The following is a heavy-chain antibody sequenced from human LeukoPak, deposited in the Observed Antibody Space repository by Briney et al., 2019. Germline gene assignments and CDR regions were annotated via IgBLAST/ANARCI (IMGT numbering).Heavy chain of an antibody. CDR2: IYPDDSDT. V-gene: IGHV5-51*01. CDR3: ARRYCGTTTCYANFDY. CDR1: GYNFTNYW. Sequence: GESLKISCKGSGYNFTNYWIGWVRQMPGKGLEWMGIIYPDDSDTRYSPSFQGQVTISADKSISTAYLRWSSLKASDTAMYYCARRYCGTTTCYANFDYWGQGTLITVSS. J-gene: IGHJ4*02. D-gene: IGHD2-2*01.